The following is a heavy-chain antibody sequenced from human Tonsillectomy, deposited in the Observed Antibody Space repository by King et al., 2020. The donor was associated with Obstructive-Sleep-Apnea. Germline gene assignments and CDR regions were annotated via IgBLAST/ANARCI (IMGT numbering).Heavy chain of an antibody. CDR1: GGSFSGYY. J-gene: IGHJ4*02. D-gene: IGHD2-2*01. CDR2: INHSGST. CDR3: ARGYCSSTSCRRYGY. Sequence: VQLQQWGAGLLKPSETLSLTCAVSGGSFSGYYWSWIRQPPGKGLEWIGEINHSGSTNYNPSLKSRVTISVDTSKNQFSLKLSSVTAADTAVYYCARGYCSSTSCRRYGYWGQGTLVTVSS. V-gene: IGHV4-34*01.